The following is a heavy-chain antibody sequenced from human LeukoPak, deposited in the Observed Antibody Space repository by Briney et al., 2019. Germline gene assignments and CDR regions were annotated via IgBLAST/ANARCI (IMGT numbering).Heavy chain of an antibody. D-gene: IGHD6-13*01. V-gene: IGHV1-18*01. CDR1: GYTFTSYA. CDR3: ARDRASSLDY. Sequence: ASVKVSCKASGYTFTSYAMNWVRQAPGQGLEWMGWISAHNGNTNYAQKLQGRVTMTTDTSTSTAYMELRSLRSDDTAVYYCARDRASSLDYWGQGTLVTVSS. J-gene: IGHJ4*02. CDR2: ISAHNGNT.